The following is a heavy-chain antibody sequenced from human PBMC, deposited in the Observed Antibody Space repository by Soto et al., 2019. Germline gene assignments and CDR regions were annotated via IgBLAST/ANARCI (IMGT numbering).Heavy chain of an antibody. V-gene: IGHV4-59*08. J-gene: IGHJ4*02. CDR1: GGSISSYY. CDR2: IYYSGST. CDR3: ASTRMIVAHFDY. D-gene: IGHD3-22*01. Sequence: SETLSLTCTVSGGSISSYYWSWIRQPPGKGLEWIGYIYYSGSTNYNPSLKSRVTISVDTSKNQFSLKLSSVTAADTAVYYCASTRMIVAHFDYWGQGTLVTVAS.